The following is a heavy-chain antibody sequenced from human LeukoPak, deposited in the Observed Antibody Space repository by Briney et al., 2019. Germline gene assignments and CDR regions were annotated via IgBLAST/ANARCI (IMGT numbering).Heavy chain of an antibody. CDR3: AKYGFNYYDSSGYYYFDY. Sequence: GRSLRLSCAASGFTFSSYGMQWVRQAPGKGLEWVGVIWYDGSNKCYADSVKGRFTISRDNSKNTLYLQMNSLRAEDTAVYYCAKYGFNYYDSSGYYYFDYWGQGTLVTVSS. J-gene: IGHJ4*02. CDR2: IWYDGSNK. V-gene: IGHV3-33*03. D-gene: IGHD3-22*01. CDR1: GFTFSSYG.